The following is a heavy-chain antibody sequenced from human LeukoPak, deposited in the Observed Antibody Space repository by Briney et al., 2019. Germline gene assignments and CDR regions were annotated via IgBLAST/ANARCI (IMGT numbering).Heavy chain of an antibody. CDR3: AREAYDYAGDY. CDR1: GYTFTSFD. J-gene: IGHJ4*02. D-gene: IGHD3-16*01. CDR2: IIPIFGTA. V-gene: IGHV1-69*05. Sequence: ASVKVSCKASGYTFTSFDISWVRQAPGQGLEWMGGIIPIFGTANYAQKFQGRVTITTDESTSTAYMELSSLRSEDTAVYYCAREAYDYAGDYWGQGTLVTVSS.